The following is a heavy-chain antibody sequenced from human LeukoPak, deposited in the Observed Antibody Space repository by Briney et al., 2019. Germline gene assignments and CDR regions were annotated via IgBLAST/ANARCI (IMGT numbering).Heavy chain of an antibody. CDR3: ARTGSTVTMLYPFDH. CDR2: IYYSGDT. D-gene: IGHD4-17*01. CDR1: GGSIRSYY. J-gene: IGHJ4*02. V-gene: IGHV4-59*01. Sequence: APETPSLTCTVSGGSIRSYYWSWIRQPPGKGLEWIGYIYYSGDTNYNPSLKSRVSISVDTSKNQFSLKLSSVTAADTAVYYCARTGSTVTMLYPFDHWGQGTLVTVSS.